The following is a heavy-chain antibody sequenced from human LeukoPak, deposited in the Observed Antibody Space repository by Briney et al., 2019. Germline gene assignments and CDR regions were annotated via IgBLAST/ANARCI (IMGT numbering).Heavy chain of an antibody. CDR3: ARDGSYDYVWGKIPHYGMDV. D-gene: IGHD3-16*01. CDR1: GGSISSGGYY. Sequence: SETLSLTCTVSGGSISSGGYYWSWIRQHPGKGLEWIGYIYYSGSTYYNPSLKSRVTISVDTSKNQFSLKLSSVTAADTAVYYCARDGSYDYVWGKIPHYGMDVWGQGTTVTVSS. CDR2: IYYSGST. V-gene: IGHV4-31*03. J-gene: IGHJ6*02.